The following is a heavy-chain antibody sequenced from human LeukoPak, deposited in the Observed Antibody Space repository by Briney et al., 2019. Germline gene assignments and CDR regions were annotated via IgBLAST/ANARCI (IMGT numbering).Heavy chain of an antibody. D-gene: IGHD3-22*01. V-gene: IGHV1-46*01. Sequence: GASVKVSCKASGYTFTSYYMHWVRQAPGQGLEWMGIINPSGGSTSYAQKFQGRVTMTRDTSTSTVCMELSSLRSEDTAVYYCARDYAYYYDSSGSPGYWGQGNLVTVSS. CDR2: INPSGGST. CDR3: ARDYAYYYDSSGSPGY. J-gene: IGHJ4*02. CDR1: GYTFTSYY.